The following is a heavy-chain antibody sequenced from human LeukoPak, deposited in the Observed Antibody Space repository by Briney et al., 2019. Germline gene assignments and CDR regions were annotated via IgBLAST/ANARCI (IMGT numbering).Heavy chain of an antibody. V-gene: IGHV3-48*03. CDR1: GFTFSSYE. J-gene: IGHJ6*03. CDR2: IGNSGSTI. CDR3: ARDPTGSFYYYMDV. Sequence: GGSLRLSCAASGFTFSSYEMNWVRQAPGKGLEWVSYIGNSGSTIYYADSVKGRFTISRDNSKNTLYLQMNSLRAEDTAVYYCARDPTGSFYYYMDVWGKGTTVTISS.